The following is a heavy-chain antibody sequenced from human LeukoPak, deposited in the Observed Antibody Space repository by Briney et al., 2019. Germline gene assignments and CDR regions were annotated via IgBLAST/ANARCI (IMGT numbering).Heavy chain of an antibody. Sequence: GGSLRLSCAASGFIFRSYTMNWVRQAPGKGLEWVSYISSNSNTKDYADSVKGRFSISRDNAKNSLYLQMNSMRAEDTAAYYCARDVSPDYWGQGTLVTVAS. CDR1: GFIFRSYT. CDR3: ARDVSPDY. CDR2: ISSNSNTK. D-gene: IGHD5/OR15-5a*01. V-gene: IGHV3-48*01. J-gene: IGHJ4*02.